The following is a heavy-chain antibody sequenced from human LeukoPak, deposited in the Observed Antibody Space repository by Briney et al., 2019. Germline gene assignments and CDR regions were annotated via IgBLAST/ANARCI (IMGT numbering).Heavy chain of an antibody. Sequence: SSETLPLTCTVSGGSISSGDYYWSWIRQPPGKGLEWFGYIYYSESPYYNPSLKSRVTISVDTSKNQFSLKLSSVTAADTAVYYCARGPDTAMVHFDYWGQGTLVTVSS. CDR2: IYYSESP. CDR3: ARGPDTAMVHFDY. J-gene: IGHJ4*02. CDR1: GGSISSGDYY. D-gene: IGHD5-18*01. V-gene: IGHV4-30-4*08.